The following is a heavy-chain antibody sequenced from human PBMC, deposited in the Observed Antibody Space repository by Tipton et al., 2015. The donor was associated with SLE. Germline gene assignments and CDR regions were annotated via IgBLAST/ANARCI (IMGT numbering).Heavy chain of an antibody. J-gene: IGHJ5*02. V-gene: IGHV4-59*08. CDR1: GDSINSYY. CDR3: ARSITIFAVATRGYWFDP. CDR2: IYYREGT. D-gene: IGHD3-3*01. Sequence: TLSLTCTVSGDSINSYYWSWIRQPPGEGLEWIGYIYYREGTNYSPSLKSRVTISLDASKNQLSLKLSSVTAADTAVYYCARSITIFAVATRGYWFDPWGQGTLVTVSS.